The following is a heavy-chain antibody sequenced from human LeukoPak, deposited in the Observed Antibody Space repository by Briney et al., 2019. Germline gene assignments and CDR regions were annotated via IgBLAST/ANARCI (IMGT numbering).Heavy chain of an antibody. CDR1: GYTFTSYG. CDR3: ARGLPSIRIPGSPLPPPFDI. CDR2: ISAYNGNT. V-gene: IGHV1-18*01. Sequence: GASVKVSCKASGYTFTSYGISWVRQAPGQGLEWMGWISAYNGNTNYAQKFQGRVTMTRNTSISTAYMELSSLRSEDTAVYYCARGLPSIRIPGSPLPPPFDIWGQGTMVTVSS. D-gene: IGHD3-10*01. J-gene: IGHJ3*02.